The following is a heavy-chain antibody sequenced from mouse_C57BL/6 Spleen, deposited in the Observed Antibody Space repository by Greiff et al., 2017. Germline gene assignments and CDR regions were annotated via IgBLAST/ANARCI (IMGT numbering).Heavy chain of an antibody. CDR2: IDPSGSYT. D-gene: IGHD1-1*01. CDR3: ARGAPLRYFDD. V-gene: IGHV1-50*01. CDR1: GYTFTSYW. J-gene: IGHJ2*01. Sequence: VQLQQPGAELVKPGASVKLSCKASGYTFTSYWMQWVKQRPGQGLEWIGEIDPSGSYTNYNQKFKGKATLTVDTSSSTAYMQLSSLTSEDSAVYYCARGAPLRYFDDWGQGTTLTVSS.